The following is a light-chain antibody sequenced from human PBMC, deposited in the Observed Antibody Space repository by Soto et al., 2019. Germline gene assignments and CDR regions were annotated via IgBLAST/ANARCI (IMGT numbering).Light chain of an antibody. V-gene: IGLV2-23*01. J-gene: IGLJ2*01. CDR1: STNIGSSRL. CDR2: EGT. Sequence: QSALTQPASVSGSPGQSITISCTGSSTNIGSSRLVSWYQQHPGKAPKLMIYEGTKRPSGLSDRFSGSKSGNTASLTISGLQAEDEADYFCCSYAGSDNYVLFGGGTQLTVL. CDR3: CSYAGSDNYVL.